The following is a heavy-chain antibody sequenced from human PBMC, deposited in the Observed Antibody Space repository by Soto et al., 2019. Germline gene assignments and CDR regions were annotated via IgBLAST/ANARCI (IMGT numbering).Heavy chain of an antibody. CDR1: GGSISSYH. J-gene: IGHJ6*02. CDR2: IYYSGTT. V-gene: IGHV4-59*12. CDR3: ARLRLGIAAAGTQHYYYYGMDV. Sequence: PSETLSLTCSVSGGSISSYHWSWVRQPPGKGLEWIGYIYYSGTTKYNPSLKSRVTISVDTSKNQFSLKLNSLTAADTAVYYCARLRLGIAAAGTQHYYYYGMDVWGQGATVTVS. D-gene: IGHD6-13*01.